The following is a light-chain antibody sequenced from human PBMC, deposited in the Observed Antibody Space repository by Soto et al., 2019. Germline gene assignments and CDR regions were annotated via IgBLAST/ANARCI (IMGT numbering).Light chain of an antibody. Sequence: QSVLTQPASVSGSPGQSITISCTGSSSDVGGYDYVSWYQHHPGKGPKLILYEVSNRPSGVSDRFSGSKSGNTASLTISGLQAEDEAHYYCSSYTTSSTYVFGTGTKVTVL. CDR3: SSYTTSSTYV. CDR2: EVS. CDR1: SSDVGGYDY. J-gene: IGLJ1*01. V-gene: IGLV2-14*01.